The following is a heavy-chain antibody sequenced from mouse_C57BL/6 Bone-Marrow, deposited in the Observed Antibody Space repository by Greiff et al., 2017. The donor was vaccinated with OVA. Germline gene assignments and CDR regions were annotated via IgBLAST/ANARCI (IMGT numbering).Heavy chain of an antibody. CDR3: VRHYYAMDY. Sequence: VQLQQSGAELARPGASVKLSCKASGYTFTSYGISWVKQRTGQGLEWIGEIYPRSGNTYYNEKFQGKATITADTSSNTAYLQLSSLTSEDTAVYYCVRHYYAMDYWGQGTSVTVSS. V-gene: IGHV1-81*01. CDR2: IYPRSGNT. CDR1: GYTFTSYG. J-gene: IGHJ4*01.